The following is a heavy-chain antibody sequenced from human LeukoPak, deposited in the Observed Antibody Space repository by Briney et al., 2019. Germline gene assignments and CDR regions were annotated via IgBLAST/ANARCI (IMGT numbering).Heavy chain of an antibody. Sequence: ASVKVSCKASGGTFSSYAISWVRQAPGQGLEWMGGIIPIFGTANYAQKLQGRVTITADESTSTAYLEPSSMRSEDTAVYYCARLPRRDFWSGYYRPHNWFDPWGQGTLVNVSS. J-gene: IGHJ5*02. D-gene: IGHD3-3*01. CDR3: ARLPRRDFWSGYYRPHNWFDP. CDR1: GGTFSSYA. CDR2: IIPIFGTA. V-gene: IGHV1-69*13.